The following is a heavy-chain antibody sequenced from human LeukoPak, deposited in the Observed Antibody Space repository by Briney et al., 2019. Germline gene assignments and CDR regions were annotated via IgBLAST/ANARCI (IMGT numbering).Heavy chain of an antibody. CDR1: GGTFSSYA. CDR2: IIPIFGTA. CDR3: ARGPRYNWGWWFDP. D-gene: IGHD1-20*01. V-gene: IGHV1-69*05. J-gene: IGHJ5*02. Sequence: ASVNVSCKASGGTFSSYAISWVRQAPGQGLEWMGGIIPIFGTANYAQKFQGRVTITTDESTSTAYMELSSLRSEDTAVYYCARGPRYNWGWWFDPWGQGTLVTVSS.